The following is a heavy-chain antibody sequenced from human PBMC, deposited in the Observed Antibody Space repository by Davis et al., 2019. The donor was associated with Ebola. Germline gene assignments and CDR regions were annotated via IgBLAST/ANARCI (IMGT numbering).Heavy chain of an antibody. D-gene: IGHD3-3*01. CDR3: ARHGFDFWSGYYSADWFDP. CDR1: GGSVSSGSYY. V-gene: IGHV4-61*01. J-gene: IGHJ5*02. Sequence: MPSETLSLTCTVSGGSVSSGSYYWSWIRQPPGKGQEWIGYSYYSGCTYYNPSLKGRVTISVVTSKNQLPLKLSSVTAAYTAVYYCARHGFDFWSGYYSADWFDPWGQGTLVTVSS. CDR2: SYYSGCT.